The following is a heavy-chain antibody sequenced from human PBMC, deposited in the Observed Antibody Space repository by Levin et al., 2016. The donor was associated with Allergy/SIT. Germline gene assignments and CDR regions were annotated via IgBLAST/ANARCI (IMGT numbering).Heavy chain of an antibody. CDR1: GGTFSSYA. D-gene: IGHD2-8*01. J-gene: IGHJ6*02. V-gene: IGHV1-69*13. CDR2: IIPIFGTA. Sequence: SVKVSCKASGGTFSSYAISWVRQAPGQGLEWMGGIIPIFGTANYAQKFQGRVTITADESTSTAYMELSSLRSEDTAVYYCARIWGGRLYPSLLYYYYGMDVWGQGTTVTVSS. CDR3: ARIWGGRLYPSLLYYYYGMDV.